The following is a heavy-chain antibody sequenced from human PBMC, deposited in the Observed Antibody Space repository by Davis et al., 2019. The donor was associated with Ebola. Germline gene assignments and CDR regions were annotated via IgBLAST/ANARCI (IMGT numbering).Heavy chain of an antibody. Sequence: GGSLRLSCAASGFTFSSYGMHWVRQAPGKGLEWVAVISYDGSNKYYADSVKGRFTISRDNSQNTLYLQMNSLRAEDTAVYYCARAGIQLWSPDAFDIWGQGTMVTVSS. J-gene: IGHJ3*02. D-gene: IGHD5-18*01. V-gene: IGHV3-30*03. CDR3: ARAGIQLWSPDAFDI. CDR1: GFTFSSYG. CDR2: ISYDGSNK.